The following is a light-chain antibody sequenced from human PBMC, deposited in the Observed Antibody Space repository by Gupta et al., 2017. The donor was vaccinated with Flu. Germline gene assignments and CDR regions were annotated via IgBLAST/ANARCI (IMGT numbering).Light chain of an antibody. CDR1: QSISNW. CDR3: QQYNSHPWT. J-gene: IGKJ1*01. CDR2: KAS. Sequence: DLQLPHSPSTLSASVGDRVTITCRASQSISNWLDWYQQKPGKAPKLLIYKASSLERGVPSRFSGSGSGTDFTLTISSLQPDDFATYYCQQYNSHPWTFGQGTKVEIK. V-gene: IGKV1-5*03.